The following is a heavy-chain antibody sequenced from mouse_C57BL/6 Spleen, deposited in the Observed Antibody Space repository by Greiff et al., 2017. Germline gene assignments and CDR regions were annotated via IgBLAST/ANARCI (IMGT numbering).Heavy chain of an antibody. CDR1: GYSFTDYN. CDR2: INPNYGTT. J-gene: IGHJ4*01. V-gene: IGHV1-39*01. Sequence: VQLKESGPELVKPAASVKISCKASGYSFTDYNMNWVKQSNGKSLEWIGVINPNYGTTSYNQKFKGKATLTVDQSSSTAYMQLNSLTSEDSAVYYCAREGIFVRYYAMDYWGQGTSVTVSS. CDR3: AREGIFVRYYAMDY. D-gene: IGHD5-2*01.